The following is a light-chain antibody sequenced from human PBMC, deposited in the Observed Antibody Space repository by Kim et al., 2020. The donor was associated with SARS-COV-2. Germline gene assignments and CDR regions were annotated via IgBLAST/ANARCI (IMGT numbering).Light chain of an antibody. CDR3: SSYTSSSTYYV. CDR1: SSDIGGYKY. J-gene: IGLJ1*01. Sequence: QSALTQPASVSGSPGQSITISCTGTSSDIGGYKYVSWYQQHPGKAPKLMIYDVSKRPSGVANRFSGSKSGNTAFLTISGLQAGDEADYYCSSYTSSSTYYVFGTGTKVTVL. CDR2: DVS. V-gene: IGLV2-14*01.